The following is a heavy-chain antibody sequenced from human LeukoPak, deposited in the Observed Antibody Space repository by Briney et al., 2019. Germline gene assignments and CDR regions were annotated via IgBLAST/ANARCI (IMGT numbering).Heavy chain of an antibody. Sequence: GGSLRLSCAASGFTLSSNGMHWVRQAPGKGLEWVAVISKDADATYYAGSVKGRFTISRDNSKDTLSLQMNSLRAEDTAVYYCAKESPYCHGTDCRIYYFDSWGQGTLVTVSS. CDR3: AKESPYCHGTDCRIYYFDS. V-gene: IGHV3-23*01. CDR2: ISKDADAT. D-gene: IGHD2/OR15-2a*01. J-gene: IGHJ4*02. CDR1: GFTLSSNG.